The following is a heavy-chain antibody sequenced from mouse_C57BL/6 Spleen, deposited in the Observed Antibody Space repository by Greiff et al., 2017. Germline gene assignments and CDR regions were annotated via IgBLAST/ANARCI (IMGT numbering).Heavy chain of an antibody. J-gene: IGHJ3*01. V-gene: IGHV1-69*01. D-gene: IGHD1-1*01. CDR3: ARSPYYGSSYVFAY. Sequence: VQLQQPGAELVMPGASVKLSCKASGYTFTSYWMHWVKQRPGQGLEWIGEIDPSDSYTNYNQKLKGKSTLTVDKSSSTAYMQLSSLTSEDSAVYYCARSPYYGSSYVFAYWGQGTLVTVSA. CDR2: IDPSDSYT. CDR1: GYTFTSYW.